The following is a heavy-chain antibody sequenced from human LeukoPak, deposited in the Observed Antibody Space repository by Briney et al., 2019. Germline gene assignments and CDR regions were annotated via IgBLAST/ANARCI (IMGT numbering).Heavy chain of an antibody. J-gene: IGHJ6*03. CDR1: GYSISSGYN. V-gene: IGHV4-38-2*01. Sequence: PSETLSLTCAVSGYSISSGYNWGWIRQPPGKGLEWIGSIFHGGSTYYNPPLKSRVTISVDTSKNQFPLKLSSVTAADTAVYYCARLPSPEPNYMDVWGKGTKVTVSS. CDR3: ARLPSPEPNYMDV. CDR2: IFHGGST.